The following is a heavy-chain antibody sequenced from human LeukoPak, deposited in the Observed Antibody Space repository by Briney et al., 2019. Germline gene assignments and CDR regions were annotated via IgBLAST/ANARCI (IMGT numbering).Heavy chain of an antibody. CDR1: GDSISSYY. J-gene: IGHJ3*02. Sequence: SETLSLTCTVSGDSISSYYWSWIRQPPGKGLEWIGYIYYSGGTDYNPSLKSRVTISVDTSKNQFSLKLRSVTAADTAVYYCARHITISGPYDASDIWGQGTMVTVSP. V-gene: IGHV4-59*08. CDR3: ARHITISGPYDASDI. CDR2: IYYSGGT. D-gene: IGHD5-24*01.